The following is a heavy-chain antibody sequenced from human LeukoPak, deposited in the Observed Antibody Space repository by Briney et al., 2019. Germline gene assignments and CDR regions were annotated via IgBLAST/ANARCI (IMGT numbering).Heavy chain of an antibody. V-gene: IGHV3-30-3*01. CDR1: VFTLNMYP. CDR2: ISYDGNNK. Sequence: GRSPRLSCGASVFTLNMYPMHWVRRAPARGREWVALISYDGNNKYYADSVKGRFTISRDNSKNTLYLQMNSLRAEDTAVYYCARDRKIVVVIATLDYWGQGALVTVSS. CDR3: ARDRKIVVVIATLDY. J-gene: IGHJ4*02. D-gene: IGHD2-15*01.